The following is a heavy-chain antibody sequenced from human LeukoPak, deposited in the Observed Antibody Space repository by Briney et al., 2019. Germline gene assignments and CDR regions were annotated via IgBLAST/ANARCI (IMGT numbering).Heavy chain of an antibody. D-gene: IGHD3-16*01. CDR3: AHNGLHR. CDR2: TYWNDDQ. Sequence: SGPTLVKPTQTLTLTCTFSGFSLSTSGVGVAWIRQSPGQALEWLAVTYWNDDQRYSPSLKSRLTITKGTSKNQVVLAMTNMDPADTATYYCAHNGLHRWGRGTLVTVSS. CDR1: GFSLSTSGVG. J-gene: IGHJ5*02. V-gene: IGHV2-5*01.